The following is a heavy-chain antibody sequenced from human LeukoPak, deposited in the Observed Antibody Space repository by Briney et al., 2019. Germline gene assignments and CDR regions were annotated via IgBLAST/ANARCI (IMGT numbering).Heavy chain of an antibody. Sequence: GRSLRLSCAASGFMFSDYGMHWVRQAPGKGLEWVAVISNDGSIIYYADSVKGRFTISRDNSKNTLHLQMNSLRPDDTAVYYCAKDGPYCGGITCYFRYFGLWGRGTLVTVSS. V-gene: IGHV3-30*18. J-gene: IGHJ2*01. CDR1: GFMFSDYG. CDR3: AKDGPYCGGITCYFRYFGL. CDR2: ISNDGSII. D-gene: IGHD2-21*01.